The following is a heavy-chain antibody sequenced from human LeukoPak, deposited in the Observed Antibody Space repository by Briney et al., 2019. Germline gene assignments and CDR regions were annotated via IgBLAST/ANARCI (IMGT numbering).Heavy chain of an antibody. CDR1: RFPFDRYW. Sequence: AGGSLRLSCVASRFPFDRYWMSWVRQAPGKGLEWVANIKHDGSEKNFVDSVKGRFTISRDNAENSLFLQMNSLRADDTAVYFCARQPIYEAYFDFWGQGTLVTVSS. J-gene: IGHJ4*02. V-gene: IGHV3-7*01. D-gene: IGHD3-16*01. CDR2: IKHDGSEK. CDR3: ARQPIYEAYFDF.